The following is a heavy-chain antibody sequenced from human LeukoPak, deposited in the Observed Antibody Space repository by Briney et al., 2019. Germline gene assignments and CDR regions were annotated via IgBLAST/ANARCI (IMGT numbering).Heavy chain of an antibody. D-gene: IGHD1-1*01. V-gene: IGHV3-23*01. CDR3: AKANWVSNADAVW. CDR2: IRGGSET. J-gene: IGHJ4*02. Sequence: KAGGSLRLSCAASGFSFSDYAMSWVRQAPARRPEWVSSIRGGSETFYADSVKGRFTLSRDDSRNTVYLQLNDLRVEDTAIYFCAKANWVSNADAVWWGQGIQVTVSS. CDR1: GFSFSDYA.